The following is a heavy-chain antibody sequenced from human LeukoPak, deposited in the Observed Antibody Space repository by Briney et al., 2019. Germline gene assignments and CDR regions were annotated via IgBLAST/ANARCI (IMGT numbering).Heavy chain of an antibody. CDR1: GGSISSYY. J-gene: IGHJ4*02. D-gene: IGHD3-10*01. CDR2: IYYSGST. V-gene: IGHV4-59*01. Sequence: PSETLSLTCTVSGGSISSYYWSWIRQPPGKGLEWIGYIYYSGSTNYNPSLKSRVTISVDTSKNQFSLKLSSVTPADTAVYYCARFYYCGSGSPGRLDYWGQGTLVTVS. CDR3: ARFYYCGSGSPGRLDY.